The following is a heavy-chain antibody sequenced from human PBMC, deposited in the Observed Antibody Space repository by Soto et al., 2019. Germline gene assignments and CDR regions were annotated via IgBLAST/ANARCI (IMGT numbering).Heavy chain of an antibody. V-gene: IGHV3-53*01. D-gene: IGHD6-13*01. CDR2: IYSGGST. Sequence: GSLRLSCAASGFTVSSNYMSWVRQAPGKGLEWVSVIYSGGSTYYADSVKGRFTISRDNSKNTLYLQMNSLRAEDTAVYYCARLPGRQLVYAFDIWGQGTMVTVSS. J-gene: IGHJ3*02. CDR1: GFTVSSNY. CDR3: ARLPGRQLVYAFDI.